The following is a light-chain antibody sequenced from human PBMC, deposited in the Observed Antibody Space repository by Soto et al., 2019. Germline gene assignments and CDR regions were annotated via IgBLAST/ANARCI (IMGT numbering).Light chain of an antibody. Sequence: QSVLTQPPSASGSPGQSVTISCTGTSSDVDDNNYVSWYQQHPGKAPKLMIYEVSKRPSGVPDRFSGSKSGNTASLTVSGLQAEDEADYYCSSYAGSNNTYVFGTGTKVTVL. CDR3: SSYAGSNNTYV. CDR2: EVS. V-gene: IGLV2-8*01. J-gene: IGLJ1*01. CDR1: SSDVDDNNY.